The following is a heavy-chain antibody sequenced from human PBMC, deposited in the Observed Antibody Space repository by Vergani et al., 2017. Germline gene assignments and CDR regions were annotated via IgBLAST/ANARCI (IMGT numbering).Heavy chain of an antibody. D-gene: IGHD1-14*01. CDR3: AGDLRLLYNRFDP. CDR1: GFTFNQYG. V-gene: IGHV3-33*01. CDR2: TWYDGNNK. Sequence: QVQLVESGGGVVQPGRSLRLPCAASGFTFNQYGMHWVRQAPGKGREWVAVTWYDGNNKQYADSVKGRFTISRDNSKSTIYLQMNRLRDEGTGVYYCAGDLRLLYNRFDPWGQGTLVTVSS. J-gene: IGHJ5*02.